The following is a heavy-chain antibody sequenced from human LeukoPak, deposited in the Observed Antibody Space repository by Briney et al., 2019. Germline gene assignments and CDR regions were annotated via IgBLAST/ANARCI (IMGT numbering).Heavy chain of an antibody. CDR3: VREAVVTPSRPLDY. Sequence: GGSLRLSCAASGFTFSDYYMSWIRQAPGKGLEWVSYITNSGSTIYYADSVKGRFTISRDNAQNSLYLQMNSLRAEDTAVYYCVREAVVTPSRPLDYWGQGTLVTVSS. V-gene: IGHV3-11*01. CDR1: GFTFSDYY. D-gene: IGHD4-23*01. J-gene: IGHJ4*02. CDR2: ITNSGSTI.